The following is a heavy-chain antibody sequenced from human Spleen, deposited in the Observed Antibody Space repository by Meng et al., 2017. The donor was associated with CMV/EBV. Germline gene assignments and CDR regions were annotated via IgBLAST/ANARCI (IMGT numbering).Heavy chain of an antibody. CDR2: ISGSGGST. CDR3: AKAVPAAMVFDY. J-gene: IGHJ4*02. D-gene: IGHD2-2*01. CDR1: GFTFSSYA. Sequence: GESLKISCAASGFTFSSYAMSWVRQAPGKGLEWVSAISGSGGSTYYADSVKGRFTISRDNSKNTLYLQMNSLRAEDTAVYYCAKAVPAAMVFDYWGQGTLVTVSS. V-gene: IGHV3-23*01.